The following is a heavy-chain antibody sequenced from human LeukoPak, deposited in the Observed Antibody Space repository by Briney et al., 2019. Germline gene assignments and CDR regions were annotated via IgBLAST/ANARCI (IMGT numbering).Heavy chain of an antibody. Sequence: KPGGSLRLSCAASGFTFRNAWMSWVRQAPGKGLEWVGRIKSKTDGGTTDYAAPVKGRFTISRDDSKNTLYLQMNSLKTEDTALYYCITFSMIVVVISDWGRGTLVTVSS. D-gene: IGHD3-22*01. CDR1: GFTFRNAW. CDR3: ITFSMIVVVISD. J-gene: IGHJ4*02. CDR2: IKSKTDGGTT. V-gene: IGHV3-15*01.